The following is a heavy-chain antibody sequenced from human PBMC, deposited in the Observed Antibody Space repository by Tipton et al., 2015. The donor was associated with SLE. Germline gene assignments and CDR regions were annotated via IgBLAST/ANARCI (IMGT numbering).Heavy chain of an antibody. CDR3: ARLRDAFDY. CDR1: GDSISSGTYY. V-gene: IGHV4-61*02. J-gene: IGHJ4*02. Sequence: TLSLTCNVSGDSISSGTYYWNWIRQPADKGLEWIGRIHPSGSTHYNPSLKSRLAISIDTSKNQVSLRLRSVTAADTAVYYCARLRDAFDYWGQGTLVTVSS. CDR2: IHPSGST.